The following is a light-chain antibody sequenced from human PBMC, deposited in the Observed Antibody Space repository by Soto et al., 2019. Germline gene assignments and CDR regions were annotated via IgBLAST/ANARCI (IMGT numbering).Light chain of an antibody. CDR2: DVS. CDR1: SSDVGGYNY. J-gene: IGLJ2*01. Sequence: QSALTQPASVSGSPGQSITISCTGTSSDVGGYNYVSWYQHHPGKAPKLMIYDVSNRPSGVSNRFSGSKSGNTASLTISGLQAEDAADYYCSSYTSSSTLEVVFGGGTKLTVL. CDR3: SSYTSSSTLEVV. V-gene: IGLV2-14*03.